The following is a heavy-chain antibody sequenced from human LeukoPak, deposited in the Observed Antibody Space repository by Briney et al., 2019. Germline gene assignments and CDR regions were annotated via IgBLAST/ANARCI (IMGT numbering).Heavy chain of an antibody. CDR2: IYSGGST. J-gene: IGHJ6*02. Sequence: PGGSLRLSCAASGFTFSSYAMSWVRQAPGKGLEWVSVIYSGGSTYYADSVKGRFTISRDNSKNTLYLQMNSLRAEDTAVYYCARFVVRGMDVWGQGTTVTVSS. CDR3: ARFVVRGMDV. V-gene: IGHV3-66*01. D-gene: IGHD2-21*01. CDR1: GFTFSSYA.